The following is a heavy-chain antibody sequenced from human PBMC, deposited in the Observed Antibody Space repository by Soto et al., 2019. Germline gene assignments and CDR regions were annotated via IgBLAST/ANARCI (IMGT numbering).Heavy chain of an antibody. Sequence: GGSLRLSCADSGFTFSSYAMHWVRQAPGKGLEWVAVITGSGGSTYYADSVKGRFTISRDNSKNTLYLQMNSLRAEDTAIYYCAKAPGYFYFDTWGQGTLVTVSS. V-gene: IGHV3-23*01. CDR3: AKAPGYFYFDT. D-gene: IGHD3-22*01. CDR1: GFTFSSYA. CDR2: ITGSGGST. J-gene: IGHJ4*02.